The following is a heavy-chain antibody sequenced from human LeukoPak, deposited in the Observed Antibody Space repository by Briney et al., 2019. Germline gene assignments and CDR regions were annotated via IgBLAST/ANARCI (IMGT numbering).Heavy chain of an antibody. J-gene: IGHJ4*02. CDR1: GFTFDDYA. CDR3: AQAHSSGWQFFDY. D-gene: IGHD6-25*01. Sequence: GGSLRLSCAASGFTFDDYAMHWVRQVPGKGLDWVAVISYDGSDKYYADSVKGRFTISRDNSKNTLYLQMNSLRAEDTAVYCCAQAHSSGWQFFDYWGQGTLVTVSS. CDR2: ISYDGSDK. V-gene: IGHV3-30*18.